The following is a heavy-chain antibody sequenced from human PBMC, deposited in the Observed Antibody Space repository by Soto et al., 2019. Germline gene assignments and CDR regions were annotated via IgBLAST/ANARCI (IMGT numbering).Heavy chain of an antibody. D-gene: IGHD2-8*01. V-gene: IGHV3-48*03. CDR3: ASVSWVVLMVYDYAFDI. J-gene: IGHJ3*02. CDR2: ISSSGSTI. CDR1: GFTFSSYE. Sequence: GGSLRLSCAASGFTFSSYEMNWVRQAPGKGLEWVSYISSSGSTIYYADSVKGRFTISRDNAKNSLYLQMNSLRAEDSAVYYCASVSWVVLMVYDYAFDIWGQGTMVTVSS.